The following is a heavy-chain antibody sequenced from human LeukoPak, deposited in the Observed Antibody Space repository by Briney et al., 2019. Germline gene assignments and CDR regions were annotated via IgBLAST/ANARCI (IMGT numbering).Heavy chain of an antibody. CDR3: ARGPDASGYYSNWFDP. V-gene: IGHV4-59*01. CDR1: GGFLSSYY. D-gene: IGHD3-22*01. J-gene: IGHJ5*02. CDR2: IYYTGST. Sequence: NPSETLSLTCTVSGGFLSSYYWSWIRQPPGKGLGWDGYIYYTGSTNYNSSLKSRVTISVDTSKNQFSLKVSSVTAADTAVYYCARGPDASGYYSNWFDPWGQGNLVTVSS.